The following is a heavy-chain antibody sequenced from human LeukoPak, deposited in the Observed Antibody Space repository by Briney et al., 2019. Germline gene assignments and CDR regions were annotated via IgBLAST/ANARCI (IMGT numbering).Heavy chain of an antibody. D-gene: IGHD3-22*01. V-gene: IGHV4-59*12. CDR2: IYYSGST. Sequence: PSETLSLTCTVSGGSISSYYWSWIRQPPGKGLEWIGYIYYSGSTNYNPSLKSRVTISVDTSKNQFSLKLSSVTAADTAVYYCARGPTYYYDSSGYYPFDYWGQGTLVTVSS. CDR1: GGSISSYY. CDR3: ARGPTYYYDSSGYYPFDY. J-gene: IGHJ4*02.